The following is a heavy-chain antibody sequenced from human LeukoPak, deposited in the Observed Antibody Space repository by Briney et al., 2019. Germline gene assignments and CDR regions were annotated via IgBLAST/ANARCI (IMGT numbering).Heavy chain of an antibody. Sequence: GGSLRLSCAASGFTFRSYRMSWVRQAPGKGLERVANIKEGANEEYYVDSVRGRFIISRDNAKNSLFLQMYSLRADDTAVYYCARAGYCTSNSCYSPNFYYMDVWGKGTTVAVSS. V-gene: IGHV3-7*01. CDR2: IKEGANEE. CDR3: ARAGYCTSNSCYSPNFYYMDV. CDR1: GFTFRSYR. D-gene: IGHD2-2*01. J-gene: IGHJ6*03.